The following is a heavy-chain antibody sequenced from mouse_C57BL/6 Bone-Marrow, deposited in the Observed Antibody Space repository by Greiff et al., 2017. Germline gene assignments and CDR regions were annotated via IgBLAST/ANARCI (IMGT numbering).Heavy chain of an antibody. CDR2: ILPGSGST. CDR1: GYTFTGYW. V-gene: IGHV1-9*01. J-gene: IGHJ4*01. CDR3: ARSGYYGSSPYYYAMDD. Sequence: QVQLKQSGAELMKPGASVKLSCKATGYTFTGYWIAWVKQRPGHGLEWIGEILPGSGSTNYNEKFKGKATFTADTSSTTAYMQLSSLTTEDSDLYYCARSGYYGSSPYYYAMDDWGQGTSVTVSS. D-gene: IGHD1-1*01.